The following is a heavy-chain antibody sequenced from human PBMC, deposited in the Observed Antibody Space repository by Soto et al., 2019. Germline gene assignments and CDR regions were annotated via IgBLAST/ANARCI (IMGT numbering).Heavy chain of an antibody. D-gene: IGHD6-19*01. J-gene: IGHJ4*02. CDR3: ARTLRYSSGWRYFDY. V-gene: IGHV3-30-3*01. CDR1: GFTFSSYA. Sequence: PGGSLRLSCAASGFTFSSYAMHWVRQAPGKGLEWVAVISYDGSNKYYADSVKGRFTISRDNSKDTLYLQMNSLRAEDTAVYYCARTLRYSSGWRYFDYWGQGTLVTVSS. CDR2: ISYDGSNK.